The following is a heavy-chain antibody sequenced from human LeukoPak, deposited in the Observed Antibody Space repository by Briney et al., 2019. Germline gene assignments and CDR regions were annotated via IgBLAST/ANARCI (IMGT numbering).Heavy chain of an antibody. CDR3: AKSQGRDTADAFDI. J-gene: IGHJ3*02. V-gene: IGHV3-30*02. D-gene: IGHD5-18*01. CDR1: GFTFSSYG. Sequence: PGGSLRLSCAASGFTFSSYGMHWVRQAPGKGLEWVAVIWYGGSNKYYADSVKGRFTISRDNSKNTLYLQMNSLRAEDTAVYYCAKSQGRDTADAFDIWGQGTMVTVSS. CDR2: IWYGGSNK.